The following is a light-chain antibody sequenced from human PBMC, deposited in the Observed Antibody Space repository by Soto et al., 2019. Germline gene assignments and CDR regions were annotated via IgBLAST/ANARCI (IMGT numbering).Light chain of an antibody. CDR3: CSYAGGHTWV. CDR1: SSDVGDYDF. CDR2: DVS. Sequence: QSVLTQPRSVSGSPGQSLSISCTGTSSDVGDYDFVSWYQQHPGKVPRVIIYDVSERPSGVPDRFSGSKSGNTASLTISGLQAEDGAVYYCCSYAGGHTWVFGGGTQLTVL. V-gene: IGLV2-11*01. J-gene: IGLJ7*01.